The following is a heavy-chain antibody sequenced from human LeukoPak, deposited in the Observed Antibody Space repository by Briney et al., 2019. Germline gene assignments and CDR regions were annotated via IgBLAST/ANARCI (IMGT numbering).Heavy chain of an antibody. V-gene: IGHV5-51*01. J-gene: IGHJ4*02. CDR3: ARHLSSTGGCCYVDY. CDR2: IYSGDSDA. D-gene: IGHD2-2*01. Sequence: GESLKISCTTFGYSFTTYWIGWVRQVARKDLGWMGIIYSGDSDARYSPSFEGQVTISADKSTSTAYLQWSSLKASDTATYYCARHLSSTGGCCYVDYWGQGTLVTVSS. CDR1: GYSFTTYW.